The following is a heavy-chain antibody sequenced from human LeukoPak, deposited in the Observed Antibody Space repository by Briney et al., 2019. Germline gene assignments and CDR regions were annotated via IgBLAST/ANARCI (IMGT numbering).Heavy chain of an antibody. V-gene: IGHV4-59*08. CDR3: ARHKSGWGQNDAFDI. D-gene: IGHD6-19*01. Sequence: TSETLSLTCTVSGGAISSYYWSWIRQPPGKGLEWIGYIYYSGSTNYNPSLKSRVTISVDTSKNQFSLKLSSVTAADTAVYYCARHKSGWGQNDAFDIWGQGTMVTVSS. J-gene: IGHJ3*02. CDR1: GGAISSYY. CDR2: IYYSGST.